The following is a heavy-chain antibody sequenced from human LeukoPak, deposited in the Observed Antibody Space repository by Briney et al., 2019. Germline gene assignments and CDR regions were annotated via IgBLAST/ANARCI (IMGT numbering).Heavy chain of an antibody. D-gene: IGHD3-10*01. CDR1: GFTFSSYS. J-gene: IGHJ5*02. V-gene: IGHV3-48*01. CDR3: ARGSGGFGANWFDP. CDR2: ISSSSSTI. Sequence: GGSLRLSCAASGFTFSSYSMNWVRQAPGKGLEWVSYISSSSSTIYYADSVKGRFTTSRDNAKNSLYLQMNSLRAEDTAVYYCARGSGGFGANWFDPWGQGTLVTVSS.